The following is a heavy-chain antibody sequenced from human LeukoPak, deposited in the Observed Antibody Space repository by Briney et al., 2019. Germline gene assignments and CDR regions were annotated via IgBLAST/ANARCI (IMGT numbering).Heavy chain of an antibody. CDR3: AREIVVVPAAIRWFDP. J-gene: IGHJ5*02. V-gene: IGHV4-59*01. CDR1: GGSISSYY. D-gene: IGHD2-2*01. Sequence: SETLSLTCTVSGGSISSYYWSWIRQPPGKGLEWIGYIYYSGSTNYNPSLKSRVTISVDTSKNQFSLKLSSVTAADAAVYYCAREIVVVPAAIRWFDPWGQGTLVTVSS. CDR2: IYYSGST.